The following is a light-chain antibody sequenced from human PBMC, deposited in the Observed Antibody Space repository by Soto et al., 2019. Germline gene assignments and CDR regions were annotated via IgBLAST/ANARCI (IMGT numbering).Light chain of an antibody. Sequence: DIQMTHSPSSLSASVWDRLTITCXASHGISKSLAWYQQKPEKAPKSLIYAASSLQSGVPSRFSGSGSGTDFTLTISSLQPEDFATYYCQQSASVPITFGQGTRLEIK. CDR3: QQSASVPIT. CDR2: AAS. V-gene: IGKV1D-16*01. CDR1: HGISKS. J-gene: IGKJ5*01.